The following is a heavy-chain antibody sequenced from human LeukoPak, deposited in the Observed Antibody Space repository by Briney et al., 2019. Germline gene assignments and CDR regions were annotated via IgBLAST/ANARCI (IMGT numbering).Heavy chain of an antibody. CDR2: ISSSGSTI. D-gene: IGHD2-2*01. CDR1: GFTFSDYY. CDR3: AKVAVPAAIRSWFDP. J-gene: IGHJ5*02. V-gene: IGHV3-11*01. Sequence: GGSLRLSCAASGFTFSDYYMSWIRQAPGKGLEWVSYISSSGSTIYYADSVKGRFTISRDNAKNSLYLQMNSLRAEDTAVYYCAKVAVPAAIRSWFDPWGQGTLVTVSS.